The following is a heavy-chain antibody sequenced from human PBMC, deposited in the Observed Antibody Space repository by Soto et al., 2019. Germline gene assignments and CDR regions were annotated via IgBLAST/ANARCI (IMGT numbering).Heavy chain of an antibody. CDR3: AKVAFASGYYYYYGMDV. Sequence: AGGSLRLSCAASGFTFDDYTMHWVRQAPGKGLEWVSLISWDGGSTYYADSVKGRFTISRDNSKNSLYLQMNSLRTEDTALYYCAKVAFASGYYYYYGMDVWGQGTTVTVSS. CDR2: ISWDGGST. CDR1: GFTFDDYT. D-gene: IGHD3-10*01. V-gene: IGHV3-43*01. J-gene: IGHJ6*02.